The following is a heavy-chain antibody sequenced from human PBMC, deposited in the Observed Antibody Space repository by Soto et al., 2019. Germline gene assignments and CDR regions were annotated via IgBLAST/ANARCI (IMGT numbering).Heavy chain of an antibody. Sequence: GGSLRLSCAASGFTFSSYAMSWVRQAPGKGLEWVSAISGSGGSTYYADSVKGRFTISRYNSKNRLYLQMNSLRAEDRAVYYCGNGGWTGGFDYWGQGTLVTVSS. J-gene: IGHJ4*02. CDR1: GFTFSSYA. CDR2: ISGSGGST. D-gene: IGHD3-16*01. CDR3: GNGGWTGGFDY. V-gene: IGHV3-23*01.